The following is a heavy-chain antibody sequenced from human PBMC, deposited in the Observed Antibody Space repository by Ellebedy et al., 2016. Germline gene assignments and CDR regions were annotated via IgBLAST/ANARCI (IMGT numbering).Heavy chain of an antibody. V-gene: IGHV4-61*01. J-gene: IGHJ6*02. CDR3: ARAKDYGSGSYYFYYYYGMDV. Sequence: SETLSLTXSVSGGSVSSGSDHWSWIRQAPGTGLEWIGYIYYSGSTTYNPSLKSRVTISVDTSKNQFSLKLSSVTAADTAVYYCARAKDYGSGSYYFYYYYGMDVWGQGTTVTVSS. CDR1: GGSVSSGSDH. D-gene: IGHD3-10*01. CDR2: IYYSGST.